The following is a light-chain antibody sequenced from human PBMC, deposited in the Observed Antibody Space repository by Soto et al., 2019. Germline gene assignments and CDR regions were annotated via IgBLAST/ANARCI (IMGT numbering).Light chain of an antibody. CDR2: DAS. Sequence: ENVLTQSPGTLSLSPGERATLSCRASRSVSKNYLAWFQQKLGQAPRLLIYDASNRATDIPGRFSGSGSGTDFTLTISRLEPEDFAVYYCQQYADSPLTFGGGTRVEIK. CDR1: RSVSKNY. CDR3: QQYADSPLT. J-gene: IGKJ4*01. V-gene: IGKV3-20*01.